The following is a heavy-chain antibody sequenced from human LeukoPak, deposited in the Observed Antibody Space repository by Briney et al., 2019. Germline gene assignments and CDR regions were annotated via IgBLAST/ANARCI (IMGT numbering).Heavy chain of an antibody. V-gene: IGHV1-69*13. CDR2: IIPIFGTA. CDR3: ARAPFKDIVVVPAANVGLDY. Sequence: ASVKVSCKASGGTFSSYAISWVRQAPGQGLEWIGGIIPIFGTANYAQKFQGRVTITADESTSTAYMELSSLRSEDTAVYYCARAPFKDIVVVPAANVGLDYWGQGTLVTVSS. D-gene: IGHD2-2*01. CDR1: GGTFSSYA. J-gene: IGHJ4*02.